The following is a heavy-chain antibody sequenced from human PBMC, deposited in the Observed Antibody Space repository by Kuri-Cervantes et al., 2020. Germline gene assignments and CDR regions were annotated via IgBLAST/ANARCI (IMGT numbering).Heavy chain of an antibody. J-gene: IGHJ6*03. V-gene: IGHV3-48*01. Sequence: GESLKISCAVSGFTFSYYSMNWVRQAPGKGLEWVSYISSISSTIYYADSVKGRFTISRDNAKNSLYLQMNSLRAEDTAVYYCAAGYSGYDSHYYYYMDVWGKGTTVTVSS. D-gene: IGHD5-12*01. CDR3: AAGYSGYDSHYYYYMDV. CDR2: ISSISSTI. CDR1: GFTFSYYS.